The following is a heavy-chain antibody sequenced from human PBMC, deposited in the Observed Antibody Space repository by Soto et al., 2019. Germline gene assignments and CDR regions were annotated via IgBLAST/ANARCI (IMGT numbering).Heavy chain of an antibody. CDR2: INAGNGNT. V-gene: IGHV1-3*01. D-gene: IGHD6-19*01. CDR1: GYTFTGYA. CDR3: ARAVAVPADFDY. J-gene: IGHJ4*02. Sequence: ASVKVSCKASGYTFTGYAMHWVRQAPGQRLEWMGWINAGNGNTKYSQKFRGRVTITRDTSASAAYMELSSLSSEDTAVYYCARAVAVPADFDYWGQGTLVTV.